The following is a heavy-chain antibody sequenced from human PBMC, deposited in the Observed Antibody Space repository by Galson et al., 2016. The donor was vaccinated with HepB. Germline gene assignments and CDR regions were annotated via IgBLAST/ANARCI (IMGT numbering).Heavy chain of an antibody. CDR3: ARLGDYYDSRPLGV. Sequence: SLRLSCAASGFTVISNYMTWVRQAPGKGLEWVSLIYSGGNTYYADSVKGRFTISRDNSKNTLYLQMNNLRAEDTAVYYCARLGDYYDSRPLGVWGQGTTVTVSS. CDR1: GFTVISNY. CDR2: IYSGGNT. V-gene: IGHV3-53*01. J-gene: IGHJ6*02. D-gene: IGHD3-22*01.